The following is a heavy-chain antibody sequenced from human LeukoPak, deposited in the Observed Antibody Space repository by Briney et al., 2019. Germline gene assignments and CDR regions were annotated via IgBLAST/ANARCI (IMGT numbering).Heavy chain of an antibody. CDR2: IYYSGST. Sequence: PSETLSLTCTVSGGSISSYYWSWIRQPPGKGLEWIGYIYYSGSTNYNPSLKSRVTISVDTSKNQFSLKLSSVTAADTAVYYCARDRGIAVAVDQFDSWGQGTLVTVSS. CDR3: ARDRGIAVAVDQFDS. J-gene: IGHJ4*02. V-gene: IGHV4-59*12. D-gene: IGHD6-19*01. CDR1: GGSISSYY.